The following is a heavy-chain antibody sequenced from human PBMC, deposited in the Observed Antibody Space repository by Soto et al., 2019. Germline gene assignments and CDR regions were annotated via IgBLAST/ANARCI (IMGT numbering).Heavy chain of an antibody. V-gene: IGHV3-33*01. D-gene: IGHD5-12*01. J-gene: IGHJ4*02. CDR2: IGYDGSNT. CDR3: ARDFSMVIVAPGY. CDR1: PFEFSSYA. Sequence: QVQLVESGGGLDHPGRSLRLSRAVSPFEFSSYAMHSVRQAPGQGLEWAGFIGYDGSNTFYAEPVQGRFTSSSDNSKNTVYLQINALRAEDTSVYYCARDFSMVIVAPGYWGQVTLVTVSS.